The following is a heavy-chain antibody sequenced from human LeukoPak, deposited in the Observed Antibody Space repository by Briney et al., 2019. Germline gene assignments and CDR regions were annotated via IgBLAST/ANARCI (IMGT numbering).Heavy chain of an antibody. CDR1: GGSISSYY. J-gene: IGHJ4*02. Sequence: PSETLSLTCTVSGGSISSYYGSRIRQPPGKGLEWIGYIYYSGSTNYNPSLKSRVTISVDTSKNQFSLKLSSVTAADTAVYYCARSGIGYFDYWGQGTLVTVSS. CDR3: ARSGIGYFDY. CDR2: IYYSGST. V-gene: IGHV4-59*01. D-gene: IGHD2-15*01.